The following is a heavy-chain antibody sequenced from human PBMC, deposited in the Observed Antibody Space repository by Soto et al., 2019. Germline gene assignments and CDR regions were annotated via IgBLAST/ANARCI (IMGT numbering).Heavy chain of an antibody. V-gene: IGHV1-69*01. CDR3: ARCVSGGSGWYEYFDY. CDR1: GGTFSNYA. J-gene: IGHJ4*02. D-gene: IGHD6-19*01. Sequence: QVQLVQSGAEVKKPGSSVKVSCKASGGTFSNYAFSWVRQAPGQGLEWMGGIIPIFGTANYAQKFQGRVTITADESTSTAYMELSSLRSEDTAVYYCARCVSGGSGWYEYFDYWGQGTLVTVSS. CDR2: IIPIFGTA.